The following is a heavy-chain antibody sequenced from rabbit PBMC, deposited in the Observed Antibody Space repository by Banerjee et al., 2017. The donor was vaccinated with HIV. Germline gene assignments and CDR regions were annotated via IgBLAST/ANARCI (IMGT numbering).Heavy chain of an antibody. D-gene: IGHD1-1*01. Sequence: EQLVESGGGLVQPEGSLTLTCTASGFSFSNKAVMCWVRQAPGKGLEWIACINAVTGKAVYATWAKGRFTFSKTSSTTVTLQVTSLTAADTATYFCARGASSDIDSYFNLWGPGTLVTVS. CDR2: INAVTGKA. CDR1: GFSFSNKAV. J-gene: IGHJ4*01. CDR3: ARGASSDIDSYFNL. V-gene: IGHV1S45*01.